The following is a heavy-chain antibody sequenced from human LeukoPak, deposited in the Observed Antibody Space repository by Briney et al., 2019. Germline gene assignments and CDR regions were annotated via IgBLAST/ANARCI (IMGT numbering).Heavy chain of an antibody. CDR1: GGSFSGYY. CDR2: INHSGST. D-gene: IGHD3-3*02. CDR3: ASILGSYYYYYMDV. J-gene: IGHJ6*03. Sequence: PSETLSLTCAVYGGSFSGYYWSWIRQPPGKGLEWIGEINHSGSTNYNPSLKSRVTISVDSSKNQFSLKLSSVTAADTAVYYCASILGSYYYYYMDVWGKGTTVTVSS. V-gene: IGHV4-34*01.